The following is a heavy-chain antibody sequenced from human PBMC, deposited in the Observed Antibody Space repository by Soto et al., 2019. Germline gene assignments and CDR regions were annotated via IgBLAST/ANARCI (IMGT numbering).Heavy chain of an antibody. CDR1: GCSISSYY. V-gene: IGHV4-59*08. D-gene: IGHD1-26*01. Sequence: PSETLSLTCTVSGCSISSYYLSWIRQPPGKGLEWIGYIYYSGSTNYNPSLKSRVTISVDTSKNQFSLKLSSVTAADTAVYYCARHEDDLLYYYGMDVWGQGTTVTVSS. J-gene: IGHJ6*02. CDR3: ARHEDDLLYYYGMDV. CDR2: IYYSGST.